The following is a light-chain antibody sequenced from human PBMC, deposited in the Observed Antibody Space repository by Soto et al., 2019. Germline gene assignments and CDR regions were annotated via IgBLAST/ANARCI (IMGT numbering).Light chain of an antibody. CDR3: GSITRSSTSV. V-gene: IGLV2-14*01. J-gene: IGLJ1*01. CDR2: DVT. Sequence: QSALSQPASVSGSPGQSITISCTGTSSDVGGFEYVSWYQHQPGKAPELIIYDVTKRPSGVSNRFSGSKSGNTASLTISGIQAEDEGDYYCGSITRSSTSVFGTGTKVTVL. CDR1: SSDVGGFEY.